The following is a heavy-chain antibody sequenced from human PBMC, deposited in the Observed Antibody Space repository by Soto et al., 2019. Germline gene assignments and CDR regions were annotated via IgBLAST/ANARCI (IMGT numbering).Heavy chain of an antibody. CDR3: ARGGINERHAAFDI. CDR1: GGSFSTYY. J-gene: IGHJ3*02. Sequence: QLQQWGAGLLKPSETLSLTCVVSGGSFSTYYYNWIRQSPGKGLGWVGEINHSGSNNYSPSLQSRVTLSLATSKIQFSVKLTSVTAADAADYYYARGGINERHAAFDIWGQGTMVTVSS. CDR2: INHSGSN. V-gene: IGHV4-34*01.